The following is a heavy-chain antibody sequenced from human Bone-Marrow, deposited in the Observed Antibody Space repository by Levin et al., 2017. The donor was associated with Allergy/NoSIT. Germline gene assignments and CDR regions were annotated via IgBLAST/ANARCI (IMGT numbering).Heavy chain of an antibody. Sequence: GGSLRLSCAASGFTFSSYSMNWVRQAPGKGLEWVSSISSSSSYIYYADSVKGRFTISRDNAKNSLYLQMNSLRAEDTAVYYCARTDDSSGYYPYYFDYWGQGTLVTVSS. CDR3: ARTDDSSGYYPYYFDY. J-gene: IGHJ4*02. CDR1: GFTFSSYS. CDR2: ISSSSSYI. V-gene: IGHV3-21*01. D-gene: IGHD3-22*01.